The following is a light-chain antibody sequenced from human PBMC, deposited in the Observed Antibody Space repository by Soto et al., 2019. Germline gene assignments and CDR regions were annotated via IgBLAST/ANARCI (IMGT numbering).Light chain of an antibody. CDR1: QSISSY. CDR2: AAS. V-gene: IGKV1-39*01. CDR3: QQSYSTPWT. J-gene: IGKJ1*01. Sequence: DIQMTQSPSSLSASVGDRVTITCRASQSISSYLNWYQQKPGKAPKLLIYAASSLQSGVPSRFSGSGSGTDFTLTISSLQPEDFGTYYCQQSYSTPWTFGQGTMVEIK.